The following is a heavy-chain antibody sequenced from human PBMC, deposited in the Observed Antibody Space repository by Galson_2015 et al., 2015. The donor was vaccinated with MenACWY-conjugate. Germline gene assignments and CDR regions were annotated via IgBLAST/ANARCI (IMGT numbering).Heavy chain of an antibody. CDR2: IRHDGSNT. D-gene: IGHD3-10*01. Sequence: SLRLSCAASGFTFSSNGMHWVRQAPGKGLEWVAFIRHDGSNTYYGESVKGRFTISRDNPKNTLYLQMNSLRPEDTAVYHCAKGLAYYYKKSGHVDFDLWGRGTLVAVSS. V-gene: IGHV3-30*02. CDR3: AKGLAYYYKKSGHVDFDL. CDR1: GFTFSSNG. J-gene: IGHJ2*01.